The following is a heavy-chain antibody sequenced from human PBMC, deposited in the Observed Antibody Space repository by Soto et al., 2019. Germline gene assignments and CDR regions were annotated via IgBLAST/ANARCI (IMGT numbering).Heavy chain of an antibody. D-gene: IGHD2-2*01. Sequence: QVQLQQSGPGLVKPSQTLSLSCAISGDNVSSNIVWNWIRQSPSRGLEWLGRTYYRSKWYSDYAVSVRSRITISPDTSKNLFSLQLNSVTPEDTAVYYCASSVPVTIYYGMDVWGQGTAVTVSS. CDR2: TYYRSKWYS. J-gene: IGHJ6*02. V-gene: IGHV6-1*01. CDR1: GDNVSSNIV. CDR3: ASSVPVTIYYGMDV.